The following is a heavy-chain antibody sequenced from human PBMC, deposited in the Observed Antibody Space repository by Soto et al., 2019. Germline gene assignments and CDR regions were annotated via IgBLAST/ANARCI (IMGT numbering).Heavy chain of an antibody. CDR1: GFTFSSYS. D-gene: IGHD1-1*01. J-gene: IGHJ6*03. CDR3: ARPRERLTGYMDV. Sequence: EVQLVESGGGLVQPGGSLRLSCAASGFTFSSYSMNWVRQAPGKGLEWVSYISSSSSTIYYAASVKGRFTTSRDHAKNSLYLQMNSLGAEDTAVYYWARPRERLTGYMDVWGKGTTVTVSS. V-gene: IGHV3-48*01. CDR2: ISSSSSTI.